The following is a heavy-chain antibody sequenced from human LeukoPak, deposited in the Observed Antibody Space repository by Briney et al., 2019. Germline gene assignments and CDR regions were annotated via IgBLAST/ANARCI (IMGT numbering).Heavy chain of an antibody. D-gene: IGHD3-3*01. V-gene: IGHV5-51*01. CDR3: ASRNYDFWSGSGYYYYYVDV. CDR2: IYPGDSDT. CDR1: GYSFTSYW. Sequence: GESLKISCKGSGYSFTSYWIGWVRQMPGKGLEWMGIIYPGDSDTRYSPSFQGQVTISADKSISTAYLQWSSLKASDTAMYYCASRNYDFWSGSGYYYYYVDVWGKGTTVTVSS. J-gene: IGHJ6*03.